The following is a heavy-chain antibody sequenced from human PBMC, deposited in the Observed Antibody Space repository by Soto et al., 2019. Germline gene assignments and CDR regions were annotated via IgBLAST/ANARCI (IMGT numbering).Heavy chain of an antibody. J-gene: IGHJ6*02. CDR3: ARGQWERPFYYYYGMDV. Sequence: SQTLSLTCAISGDSVSSNSAAWNWIRQSPSRGLEWLGRTYYRSKWYNDYAVSVKSRITIKPDTSKNQFSLQLNYVTPEDTAVYYCARGQWERPFYYYYGMDVWGQGNTANVSS. D-gene: IGHD1-26*01. V-gene: IGHV6-1*01. CDR2: TYYRSKWYN. CDR1: GDSVSSNSAA.